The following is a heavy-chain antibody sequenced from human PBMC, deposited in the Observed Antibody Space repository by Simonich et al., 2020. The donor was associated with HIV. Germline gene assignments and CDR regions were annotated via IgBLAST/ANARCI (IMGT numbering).Heavy chain of an antibody. CDR1: GGSFSRYY. Sequence: QVQLQQWGAGLLKPSETLSLTCAVYGGSFSRYYWSWIRQHPGKGLEWIGEINHRGSTNYNPSLKSRVTISVDTSKNQFSLKLSSVTAADTAVYYCARLTAGGLGEYFQHWGQGTLVTVSS. J-gene: IGHJ1*01. D-gene: IGHD6-13*01. CDR3: ARLTAGGLGEYFQH. CDR2: INHRGST. V-gene: IGHV4-34*01.